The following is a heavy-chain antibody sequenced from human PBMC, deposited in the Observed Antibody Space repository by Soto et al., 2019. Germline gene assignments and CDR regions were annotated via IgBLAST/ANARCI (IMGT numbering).Heavy chain of an antibody. J-gene: IGHJ4*02. CDR3: ARDWRDRVVVPAADDY. CDR1: GGTFSSYT. D-gene: IGHD2-2*01. Sequence: ASVKVSCKASGGTFSSYTISWVRQAPGQGLEWMGRIIPILGIANYAQKFQGRVTITADKSTSTAYMELSSLRSEDTAVYYCARDWRDRVVVPAADDYWGQGTLVTVSS. CDR2: IIPILGIA. V-gene: IGHV1-69*04.